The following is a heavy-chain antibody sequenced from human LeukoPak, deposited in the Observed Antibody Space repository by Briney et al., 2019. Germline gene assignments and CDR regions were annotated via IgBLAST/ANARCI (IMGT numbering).Heavy chain of an antibody. Sequence: SETLSLTCTVSGDSITSYFWSWIRQPPGKGLEWIGYIYYSGSTNYNPSLKSRVTISVDTSKNQFSLKLSSVTAADTAVYYCARGGGGRGNFDYRGQGTLVTVSS. CDR1: GDSITSYF. V-gene: IGHV4-59*08. J-gene: IGHJ4*02. D-gene: IGHD3-10*01. CDR2: IYYSGST. CDR3: ARGGGGRGNFDY.